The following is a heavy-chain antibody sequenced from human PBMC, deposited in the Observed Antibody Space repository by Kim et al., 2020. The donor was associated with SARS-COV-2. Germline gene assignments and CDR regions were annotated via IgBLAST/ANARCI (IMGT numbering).Heavy chain of an antibody. D-gene: IGHD3-16*01. V-gene: IGHV1-18*04. Sequence: ASVKVSCKASGYIFTSSGISWVRQAPGQGLEWMGWISTYKGNTNYAQKFQGRVTMTTDKSTSTVYMELRSLRSDDTAVYYCARDLGHYEGVASGVFNWFDTWGQGTLVTVST. CDR1: GYIFTSSG. CDR2: ISTYKGNT. CDR3: ARDLGHYEGVASGVFNWFDT. J-gene: IGHJ5*02.